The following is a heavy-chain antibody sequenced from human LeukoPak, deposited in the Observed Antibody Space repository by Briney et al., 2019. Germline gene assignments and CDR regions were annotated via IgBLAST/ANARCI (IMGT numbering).Heavy chain of an antibody. Sequence: GGSLRLSCTASGFTFSRYWMHWVRQAPGKGLVWVSRINSDGSSTTYADSVKGRFTISRDNSKNTLYLQMNSLRAEDTAVYYCAKEPDGYYGFDYWGQGTLVTVSS. J-gene: IGHJ4*02. CDR2: INSDGSST. V-gene: IGHV3-74*01. CDR1: GFTFSRYW. CDR3: AKEPDGYYGFDY. D-gene: IGHD3-10*01.